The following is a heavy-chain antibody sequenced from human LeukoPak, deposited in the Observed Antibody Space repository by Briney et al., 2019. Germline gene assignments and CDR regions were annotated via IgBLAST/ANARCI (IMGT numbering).Heavy chain of an antibody. CDR3: ARGDCSSTNCYEA. D-gene: IGHD2-2*01. J-gene: IGHJ5*02. V-gene: IGHV1-69*04. Sequence: SVTVSCKASGGTFSRYAISWVRQAPGQGLEWMGRIIPILGIANYAQKFQGRVTITADKSTSTAYMELSSLRSEDTAVYYCARGDCSSTNCYEAWGQGTLVTVSS. CDR1: GGTFSRYA. CDR2: IIPILGIA.